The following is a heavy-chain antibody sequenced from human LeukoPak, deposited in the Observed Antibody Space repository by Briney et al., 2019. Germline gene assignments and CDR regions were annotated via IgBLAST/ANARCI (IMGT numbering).Heavy chain of an antibody. Sequence: ASVKVSCKASGGTFSSYAISWVRQAPGQGLEWMGGIIPIFGTANYAQKFQGRVTITTDESTSTAYMELSSPRSEDTAVYYCARDRSRAFDIWGQGTMVTVSS. CDR1: GGTFSSYA. CDR2: IIPIFGTA. V-gene: IGHV1-69*05. J-gene: IGHJ3*02. CDR3: ARDRSRAFDI.